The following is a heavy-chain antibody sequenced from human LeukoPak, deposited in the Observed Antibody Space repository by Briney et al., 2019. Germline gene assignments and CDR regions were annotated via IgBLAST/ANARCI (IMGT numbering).Heavy chain of an antibody. D-gene: IGHD3-3*01. V-gene: IGHV4-4*07. CDR2: IYTSGST. CDR3: AREPPGLGFGAYYFDY. Sequence: SETLSLTCTVSGGSISSYYWSWIRQPAGKGLEWIGRIYTSGSTNYNPSLKSRVTMPVDTSKNQFSLKLSSVTAADTAVYYCAREPPGLGFGAYYFDYWGQGTLVTVSS. CDR1: GGSISSYY. J-gene: IGHJ4*02.